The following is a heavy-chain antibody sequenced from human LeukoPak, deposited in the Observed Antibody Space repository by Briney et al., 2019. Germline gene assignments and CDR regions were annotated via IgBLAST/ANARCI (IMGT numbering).Heavy chain of an antibody. J-gene: IGHJ3*02. CDR1: GDSISSAFYY. Sequence: SQTLSLTCTVSGDSISSAFYYWSWIRQHPGKGLEWIGYIYHSGTTYYNPSLKTRVTMSLDTSRNQFSLKLYSVTAADTAVYYCARNLGAVVTPGWAYDIWGQGTMVTVSS. D-gene: IGHD4-23*01. V-gene: IGHV4-31*03. CDR3: ARNLGAVVTPGWAYDI. CDR2: IYHSGTT.